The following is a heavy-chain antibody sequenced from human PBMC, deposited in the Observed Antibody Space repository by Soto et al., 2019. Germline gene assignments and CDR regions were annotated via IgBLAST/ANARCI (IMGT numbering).Heavy chain of an antibody. V-gene: IGHV1-18*01. CDR3: ARFYGGNLGYYYGMDV. D-gene: IGHD4-17*01. CDR1: GGTFSSYA. J-gene: IGHJ6*02. CDR2: ISPNYGTT. Sequence: ASVKVSCKASGGTFSSYAISWVRQAPGQGLEWMGWISPNYGTTNYAQKLQGRVTMTTDKSTSTAYMELRSLRSDDTAVYYCARFYGGNLGYYYGMDVWGQGTTVTVSS.